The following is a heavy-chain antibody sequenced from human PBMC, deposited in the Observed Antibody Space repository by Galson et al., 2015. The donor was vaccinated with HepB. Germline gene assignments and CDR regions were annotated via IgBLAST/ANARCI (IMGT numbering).Heavy chain of an antibody. J-gene: IGHJ4*02. CDR1: GGTFSSYA. V-gene: IGHV1-69*04. D-gene: IGHD3-10*01. CDR3: ARATPMVSDSEPYFDY. Sequence: SVKVSCKASGGTFSSYAISWVRQAPGQGLEWMGRIIPILGIANYAQKFQGRVTITADKSTSTAYMELSSLRSEDTAVYYCARATPMVSDSEPYFDYWGQGTLVTVSS. CDR2: IIPILGIA.